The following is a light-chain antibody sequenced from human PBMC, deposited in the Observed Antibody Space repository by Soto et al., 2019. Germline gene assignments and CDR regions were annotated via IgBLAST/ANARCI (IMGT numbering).Light chain of an antibody. V-gene: IGLV4-69*01. CDR2: LYSDGSH. J-gene: IGLJ3*02. CDR3: QAWGTDIRV. CDR1: SGHSSYG. Sequence: QPVLTQSPSASASLGASVKLTCTLSSGHSSYGIAWHQQQPEKGPRYLMKLYSDGSHSKGDGIPDRFSGSSSGAERYLTISSLQSEDEADYYCQAWGTDIRVLGGGTKLTVL.